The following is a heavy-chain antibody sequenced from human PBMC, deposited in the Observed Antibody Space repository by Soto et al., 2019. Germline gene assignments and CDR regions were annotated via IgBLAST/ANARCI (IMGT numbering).Heavy chain of an antibody. V-gene: IGHV4-30-4*01. J-gene: IGHJ4*02. CDR2: IYYSGST. CDR3: ARNRGIVGATWGYFDY. CDR1: GGSISSGDYY. D-gene: IGHD1-26*01. Sequence: QVQLQESGQGLVKPSQTLSLTCTVSGGSISSGDYYWSWIRQPPGKVLEWIGYIYYSGSTYYNPYRKSRVTSSVDAAKNQFSLKLGSVTAADTAVYYCARNRGIVGATWGYFDYWGQGTLVTVSS.